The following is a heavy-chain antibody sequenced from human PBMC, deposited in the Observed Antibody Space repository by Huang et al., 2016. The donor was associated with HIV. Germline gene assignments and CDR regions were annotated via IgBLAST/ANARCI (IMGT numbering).Heavy chain of an antibody. CDR2: INHLGSP. CDR3: ARDATKNPRGWFDP. D-gene: IGHD3-10*01. J-gene: IGHJ5*02. Sequence: QVHLQQWGAGLLKSAETLSLTCAVYGGSLSGYYWSWLRQTPGKGREWIGEINHLGSPNDNPALKSRVSISMAGSKKQFSLKLRSISDADTAVYFCARDATKNPRGWFDPWGQGTLVTVSS. CDR1: GGSLSGYY. V-gene: IGHV4-34*02.